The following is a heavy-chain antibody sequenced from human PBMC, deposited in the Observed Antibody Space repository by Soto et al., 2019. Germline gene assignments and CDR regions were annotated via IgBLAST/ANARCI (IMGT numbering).Heavy chain of an antibody. CDR2: INAGNGDT. CDR3: ARAISGYVT. D-gene: IGHD5-12*01. V-gene: IGHV1-3*01. Sequence: QVQLVQSGAEVKKPGASMKLSCKASGITYNTYAIHWVRQAPGQGLEWMGWINAGNGDTRYSQNFQGRVTLTRDTSASTVYMDLGSLKSEDTGIYYCARAISGYVTWGQGTLVTVSS. CDR1: GITYNTYA. J-gene: IGHJ4*02.